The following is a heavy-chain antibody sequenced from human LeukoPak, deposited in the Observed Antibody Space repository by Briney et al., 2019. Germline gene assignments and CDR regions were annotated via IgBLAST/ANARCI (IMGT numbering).Heavy chain of an antibody. V-gene: IGHV4-34*01. D-gene: IGHD4-17*01. Sequence: SETLSLTCAVYGGSFSGYYWSWIRQPPGKGLEWIGEINHSGSTNYNPSLKSRVTISVDTSKNQFSLKLSSVTAADTAVYYCARGSAVTTLYNWFDPWGQGTLVTVSS. J-gene: IGHJ5*02. CDR3: ARGSAVTTLYNWFDP. CDR1: GGSFSGYY. CDR2: INHSGST.